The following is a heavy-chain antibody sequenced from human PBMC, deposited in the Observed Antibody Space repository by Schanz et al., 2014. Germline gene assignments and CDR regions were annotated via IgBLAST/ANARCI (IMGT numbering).Heavy chain of an antibody. CDR1: GGSIRSGTYY. D-gene: IGHD4-17*01. J-gene: IGHJ3*02. V-gene: IGHV4-31*03. CDR2: IYYSGST. Sequence: QVQLQESGPGLVKPSQTLSLTCTVSGGSIRSGTYYWSWIRQHPGKGLEWIGYIYYSGSTYYNPSLKSRVTISVDTSKNQFSLNLSSATAADTAVYYCARDRGHGDLPGDIWGQGTMVTVSS. CDR3: ARDRGHGDLPGDI.